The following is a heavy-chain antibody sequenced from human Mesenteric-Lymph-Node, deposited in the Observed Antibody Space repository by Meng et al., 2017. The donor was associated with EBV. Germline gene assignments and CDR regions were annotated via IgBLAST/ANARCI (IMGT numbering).Heavy chain of an antibody. D-gene: IGHD4-17*01. Sequence: SRPGRWKHSATPYPPWDALGAPISPSDWRSWFRQPPGQGLEWIGELSTTGSTNYNPSLGSRVTISVDNPKNKFSLGLNSVTAADPAVYYCAGGWGHADYFAEYFHNWGQGTLVTVSS. CDR2: LSTTGST. V-gene: IGHV4-4*02. J-gene: IGHJ1*01. CDR3: AGGWGHADYFAEYFHN. CDR1: GAPISPSDW.